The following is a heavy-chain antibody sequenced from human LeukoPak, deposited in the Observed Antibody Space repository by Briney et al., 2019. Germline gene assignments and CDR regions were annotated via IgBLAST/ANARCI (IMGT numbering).Heavy chain of an antibody. CDR2: ISYDGSNK. CDR1: GFTFSSYA. D-gene: IGHD2-2*01. CDR3: ARVPVPAAIYNWFDP. J-gene: IGHJ5*02. Sequence: GRSLRLSCAASGFTFSSYAMHWVRQAPGKGLEWVAVISYDGSNKYYADSVKGRFTISRDNSKNTLYLQMNSLGAEDTAVYYCARVPVPAAIYNWFDPWGQGTLVTVSS. V-gene: IGHV3-30-3*01.